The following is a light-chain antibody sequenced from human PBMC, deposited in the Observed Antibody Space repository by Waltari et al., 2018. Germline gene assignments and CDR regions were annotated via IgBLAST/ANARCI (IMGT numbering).Light chain of an antibody. J-gene: IGKJ1*01. CDR3: QQYHSSPRT. CDR1: QPVTSSD. V-gene: IGKV3-20*01. Sequence: EIVLTQSPGTVSLSPGERATVSCRASQPVTSSDLAWYQQQPGQAPRLLVYDASRRATGIPDRFSGSGSGTDFTLTISRLEPEDFAVYYCQQYHSSPRTFGQGTMVEIK. CDR2: DAS.